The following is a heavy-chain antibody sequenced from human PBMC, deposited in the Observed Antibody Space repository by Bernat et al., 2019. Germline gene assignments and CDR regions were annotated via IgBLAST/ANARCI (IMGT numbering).Heavy chain of an antibody. CDR1: GFTVSSNY. Sequence: EVQLVESGGGLIQPGGSLRLSCAASGFTVSSNYMSWVRQAPGKGLEWVSVIYSGGSTYYADSVKGRFTISRDNSKNTLYLQMNSLRAEDTAVYYGARARNYCSGGSCYADWFDPWGQGTLVTVSS. V-gene: IGHV3-53*01. CDR3: ARARNYCSGGSCYADWFDP. CDR2: IYSGGST. J-gene: IGHJ5*02. D-gene: IGHD2-15*01.